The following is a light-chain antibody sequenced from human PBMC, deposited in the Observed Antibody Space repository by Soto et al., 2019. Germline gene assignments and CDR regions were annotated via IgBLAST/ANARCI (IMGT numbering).Light chain of an antibody. V-gene: IGKV3-20*01. Sequence: EIVLTQSPGTLSLSPGERATLSCGASQSVSSCLAWYQQKPGQAPRLLIYDASTRATGIPDRFSGSGSGTDFTLIISRLEPEDIAVYYCQQCGTSPLTFGGGTKVAIK. CDR1: QSVSSC. J-gene: IGKJ4*01. CDR2: DAS. CDR3: QQCGTSPLT.